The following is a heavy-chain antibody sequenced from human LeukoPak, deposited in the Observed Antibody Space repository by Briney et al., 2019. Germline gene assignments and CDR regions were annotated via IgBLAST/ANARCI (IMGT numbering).Heavy chain of an antibody. CDR2: IRYDGSNK. V-gene: IGHV3-30*02. Sequence: GGSLRLSCAASGFTFSSYGMHWVRQAPGKGLEWVAFIRYDGSNKYYADSVKGRFTISRDNSKNTLYLQMNSLRAEDTAVYYCAKDSYDFWSGYYTPLDFDYWGQGTLVTVSS. D-gene: IGHD3-3*01. J-gene: IGHJ4*02. CDR1: GFTFSSYG. CDR3: AKDSYDFWSGYYTPLDFDY.